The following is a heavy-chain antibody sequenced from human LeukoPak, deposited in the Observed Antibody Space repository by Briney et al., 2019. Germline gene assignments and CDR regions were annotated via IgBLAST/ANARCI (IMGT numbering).Heavy chain of an antibody. D-gene: IGHD5-12*01. Sequence: PSETLSLTCTVSGGSISSGDYYWSWIRQPPGKGLEWIGYIYYSGSTYYNPSLKSRVTISVDTSKNQFSLKLSSVTAADTAVYYCARSNLIWGDSGYDFSIWFDPWGQGTLVTVSS. CDR3: ARSNLIWGDSGYDFSIWFDP. J-gene: IGHJ5*02. CDR2: IYYSGST. CDR1: GGSISSGDYY. V-gene: IGHV4-30-4*01.